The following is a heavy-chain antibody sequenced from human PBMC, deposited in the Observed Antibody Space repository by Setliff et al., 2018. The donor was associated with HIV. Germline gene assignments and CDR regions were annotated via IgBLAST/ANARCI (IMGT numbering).Heavy chain of an antibody. V-gene: IGHV4-34*01. D-gene: IGHD2-21*02. CDR3: ARGGAFCGRDSCYYLDY. J-gene: IGHJ4*02. Sequence: PSETLSLTCAVYGGSFSDYYWSWIRQPPGKGLEWIGEINHSGSTNYNPSLKSRVTISVDTSKNQFSLKLSSVTAADTAVYFCARGGAFCGRDSCYYLDYWGQGTLVTVSS. CDR2: INHSGST. CDR1: GGSFSDYY.